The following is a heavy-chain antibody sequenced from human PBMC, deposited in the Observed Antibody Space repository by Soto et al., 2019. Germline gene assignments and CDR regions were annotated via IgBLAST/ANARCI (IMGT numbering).Heavy chain of an antibody. CDR2: IKTYTQGGAT. CDR1: GFSFSNAW. V-gene: IGHV3-15*01. D-gene: IGHD5-12*01. CDR3: TGGDIAGDFDF. J-gene: IGHJ4*02. Sequence: EVQLAESGGGLVKPGGSLRLSCVASGFSFSNAWMNWVRQTPEKGLEWVGRIKTYTQGGATQYPASVKGRFIISRDDSKNTVYLQMSSLKIEDPAVYYCTGGDIAGDFDFWGQGTLVTVSS.